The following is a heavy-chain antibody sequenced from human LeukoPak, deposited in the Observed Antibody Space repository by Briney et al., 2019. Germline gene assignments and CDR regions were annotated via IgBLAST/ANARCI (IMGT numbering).Heavy chain of an antibody. V-gene: IGHV3-21*01. D-gene: IGHD5-12*01. Sequence: PGGSLRLSCAASGFTFSSYSMNWVRQAPGKGLEWVSSISSSSSYIYYADSVKGRFTISRDNAKNSLYLQMNSLRAEDTAVYYCAGEGGYDSPAGGMDVWGQGTTVTVSS. CDR1: GFTFSSYS. J-gene: IGHJ6*02. CDR3: AGEGGYDSPAGGMDV. CDR2: ISSSSSYI.